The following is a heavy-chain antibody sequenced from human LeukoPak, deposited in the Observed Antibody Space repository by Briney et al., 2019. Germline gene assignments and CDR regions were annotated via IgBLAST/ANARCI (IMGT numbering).Heavy chain of an antibody. CDR1: GGSISSYY. CDR2: IYYSGST. CDR3: ARQNLQWLADNFDY. V-gene: IGHV4-59*08. J-gene: IGHJ4*02. Sequence: SETLSLTCTVSGGSISSYYWSWIRQPPGKGLEWIGYIYYSGSTNYNPSLKSRVTISVDTSKNQFSLKLSSVTAADTAVYYCARQNLQWLADNFDYWGQGTLVTVSS. D-gene: IGHD6-19*01.